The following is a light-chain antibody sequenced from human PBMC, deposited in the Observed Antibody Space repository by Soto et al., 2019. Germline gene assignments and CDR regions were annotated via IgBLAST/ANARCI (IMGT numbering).Light chain of an antibody. V-gene: IGKV4-1*01. J-gene: IGKJ1*01. CDR1: QSVLFSSNNKNY. Sequence: DIVMTQSPDSLAVSLGERATINCKSSQSVLFSSNNKNYLTWYQHKPGQPPKLLIYWASTRESGVPDRFSGSGSGTDFTLTISSLQAEDVAVYYCQQYYSIPRTFGQGTKVDIK. CDR2: WAS. CDR3: QQYYSIPRT.